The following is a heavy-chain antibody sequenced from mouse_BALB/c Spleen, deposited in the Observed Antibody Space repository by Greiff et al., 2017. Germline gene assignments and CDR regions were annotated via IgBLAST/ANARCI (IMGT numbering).Heavy chain of an antibody. D-gene: IGHD2-2*01. Sequence: EVQLVESGGGLVKPGGSLKLSCAASGFTFSDYYMYWVRQTPEKRLEWVATISDGGSYTYYPDSVKGRFTISRDNAKNNLYLQMSSLKSEDTAMYYCAREPGYDVPPWFAYWGQGTLVTVSA. V-gene: IGHV5-4*02. J-gene: IGHJ3*01. CDR3: AREPGYDVPPWFAY. CDR1: GFTFSDYY. CDR2: ISDGGSYT.